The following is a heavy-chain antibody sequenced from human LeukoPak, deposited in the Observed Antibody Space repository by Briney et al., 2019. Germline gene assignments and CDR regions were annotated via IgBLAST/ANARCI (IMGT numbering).Heavy chain of an antibody. J-gene: IGHJ4*02. CDR3: ARDLFDSSGYSD. Sequence: KTSGTLSLTCAVSGGSISSSNWWSWVRQPPGKGLEWIGEIYHSGSTNYNPSLKSRVTISVDKSKNQFSLKLSSVTAAGTAVYYCARDLFDSSGYSDWGQGTMVTVSS. CDR1: GGSISSSNW. CDR2: IYHSGST. D-gene: IGHD3-22*01. V-gene: IGHV4-4*02.